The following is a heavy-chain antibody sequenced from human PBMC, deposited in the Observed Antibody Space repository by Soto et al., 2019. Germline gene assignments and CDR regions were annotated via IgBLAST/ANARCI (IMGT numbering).Heavy chain of an antibody. J-gene: IGHJ4*02. V-gene: IGHV4-59*01. CDR2: IYYSGST. D-gene: IGHD5-18*01. CDR3: ARSYGGGYYFDY. Sequence: PXETLSLTCTVSGGSISSYYWSWIRQPPGKGLEWIGYIYYSGSTNYNPSLKSRVTISVDTSKNQFSLKLSSVTAADTAVYYCARSYGGGYYFDYWGQGTLVTV. CDR1: GGSISSYY.